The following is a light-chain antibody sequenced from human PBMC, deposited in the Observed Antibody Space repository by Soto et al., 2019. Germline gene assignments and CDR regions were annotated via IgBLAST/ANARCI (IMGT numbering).Light chain of an antibody. CDR1: QSITSNY. V-gene: IGKV3-20*01. CDR3: QQYGSSPLT. Sequence: ETVLTQSPGTLSLSPGEGATLSCRASQSITSNYLAWYQQKPGQAPRLLIYGASSRATGIPDRFSGSGSGTDFTLTISRLEPEDFAMYYCQQYGSSPLTFGQETKVDIK. CDR2: GAS. J-gene: IGKJ1*01.